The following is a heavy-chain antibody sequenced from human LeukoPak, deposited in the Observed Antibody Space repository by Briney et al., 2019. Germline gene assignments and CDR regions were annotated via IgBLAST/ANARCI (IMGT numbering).Heavy chain of an antibody. CDR3: ARGSTHYYYGMDV. Sequence: GGSLRLSCAASGFTFSSYSMNWVRQAPGKGLEWVSSISSSSSYIYYADSVKGRFTISRHNSKNTLYLQMNSLRAEDTAVYYCARGSTHYYYGMDVWGKGTTVTVSS. J-gene: IGHJ6*04. CDR2: ISSSSSYI. V-gene: IGHV3-21*04. CDR1: GFTFSSYS.